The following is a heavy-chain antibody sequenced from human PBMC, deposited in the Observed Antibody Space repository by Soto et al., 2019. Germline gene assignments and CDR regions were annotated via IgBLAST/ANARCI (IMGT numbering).Heavy chain of an antibody. J-gene: IGHJ4*02. CDR1: GFTFSTYS. Sequence: GGSLRLSCAASGFTFSTYSMNWVRQAPGKGLEWVSYISSSSSTIYYADSVKGRFTISRDNAKNSLYLQMTSLRAEDTAVYYCASYTLAATLFSFRWGQGTLVTVSS. D-gene: IGHD2-15*01. CDR3: ASYTLAATLFSFR. CDR2: ISSSSSTI. V-gene: IGHV3-48*01.